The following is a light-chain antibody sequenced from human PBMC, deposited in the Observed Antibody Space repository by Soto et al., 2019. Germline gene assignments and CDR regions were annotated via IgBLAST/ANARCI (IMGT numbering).Light chain of an antibody. CDR1: SSDVGGSDF. Sequence: QSALTQPPSASGSPGQSVTISCTGSSSDVGGSDFVSWYQQHPGKAPKLIMYDVNKRPSGVPDRFSGSKSGTSASLAISGLRSEDEADYYCAAWDDSLSGYVFGTGTKLTVL. J-gene: IGLJ1*01. CDR3: AAWDDSLSGYV. CDR2: DVN. V-gene: IGLV2-8*01.